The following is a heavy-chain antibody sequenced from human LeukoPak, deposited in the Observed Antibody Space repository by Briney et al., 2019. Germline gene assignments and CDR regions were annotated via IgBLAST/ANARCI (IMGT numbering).Heavy chain of an antibody. CDR2: ISSSSSYI. CDR3: ARDRRYYGSGSPDAFDI. Sequence: GGSLRLSCAASGFTFSSYSMNWVRQAPGKGLEWVSSISSSSSYIYYADSVKGRFTISRDNAKNSLYLQMNSLRAEDTAVYYCARDRRYYGSGSPDAFDIWGQGTMVTVSS. D-gene: IGHD3-10*01. V-gene: IGHV3-21*01. CDR1: GFTFSSYS. J-gene: IGHJ3*02.